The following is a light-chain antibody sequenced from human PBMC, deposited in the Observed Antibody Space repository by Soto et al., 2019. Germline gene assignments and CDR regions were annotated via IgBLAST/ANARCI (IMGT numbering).Light chain of an antibody. CDR1: QGIGNA. CDR2: GAS. J-gene: IGKJ1*01. Sequence: AIRMTQYPSSLSASVGERVTISCRASQGIGNALGWYQQKTGKPPKVLIYGASNLQSGVPPRLRGSGYGTDLTIAISSMQTEDSETYYCLQDINYPWTFGQGTKVDI. CDR3: LQDINYPWT. V-gene: IGKV1-6*01.